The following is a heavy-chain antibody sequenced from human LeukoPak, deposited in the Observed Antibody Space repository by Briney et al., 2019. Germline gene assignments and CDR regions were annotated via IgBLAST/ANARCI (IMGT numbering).Heavy chain of an antibody. V-gene: IGHV4-59*01. CDR1: GGSISSYY. Sequence: SETLSLTCTVSGGSISSYYWSWIRQPPGKGLEWIGCIYYSGSTNYNPSLKSRVTISVDTSKNQFSLKLSSVTAADTAVYYCARASYSSSWAPYYYYYYMDVWGKGTTVTVSS. CDR3: ARASYSSSWAPYYYYYYMDV. D-gene: IGHD6-13*01. J-gene: IGHJ6*03. CDR2: IYYSGST.